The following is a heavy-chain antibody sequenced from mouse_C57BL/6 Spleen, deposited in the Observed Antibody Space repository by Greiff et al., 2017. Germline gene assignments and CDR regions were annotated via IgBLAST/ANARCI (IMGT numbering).Heavy chain of an antibody. J-gene: IGHJ3*01. CDR2: ISYDGSN. Sequence: EVKLEESGPGLVKPSQSLSLTCSVTGYSITSGYYWNWIRQFPGNKLEWMGYISYDGSNNYNPSLKNRISITRDTSKNQFFLKLNSVTTEDTATYYCTSHAWFAYWGQGTLVTVSA. CDR3: TSHAWFAY. CDR1: GYSITSGYY. V-gene: IGHV3-6*01.